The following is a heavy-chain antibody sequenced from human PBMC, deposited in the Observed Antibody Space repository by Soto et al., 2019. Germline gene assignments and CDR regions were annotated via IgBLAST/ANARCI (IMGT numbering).Heavy chain of an antibody. D-gene: IGHD5-18*01. CDR3: ARMESFGSLNWFHP. CDR1: GYTFTNND. V-gene: IGHV1-8*02. J-gene: IGHJ5*02. Sequence: QVQLVQSGAEVKKPGASVKVSCKASGYTFTNNDVSWVRQATGQGLEWMGWMNPGSGDTGYAQKFQGRVTMTRDISIATAYMELHSLTSEDTAIYYCARMESFGSLNWFHPWGQGTLVTVSS. CDR2: MNPGSGDT.